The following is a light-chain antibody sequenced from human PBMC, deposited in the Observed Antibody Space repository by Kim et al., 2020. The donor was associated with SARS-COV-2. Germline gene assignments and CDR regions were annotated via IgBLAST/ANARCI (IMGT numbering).Light chain of an antibody. Sequence: DIQMTQSPSSLSASVGDRVTITCRASQSISSYLNWYQQKPGKAPKRLIYAASSLQSGVPSRFSGSGSGTDFTLTISSLQPEDFATYYCQQYYYSPLTFGGGTKVDIK. J-gene: IGKJ4*01. CDR3: QQYYYSPLT. CDR2: AAS. CDR1: QSISSY. V-gene: IGKV1-39*01.